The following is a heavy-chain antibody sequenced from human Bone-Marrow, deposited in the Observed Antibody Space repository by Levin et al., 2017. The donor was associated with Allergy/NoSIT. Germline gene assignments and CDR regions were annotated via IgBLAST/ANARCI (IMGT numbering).Heavy chain of an antibody. CDR1: GGSISSDDYY. D-gene: IGHD2-2*01. V-gene: IGHV4-30-4*01. CDR3: ARTSVPNSLHFDY. CDR2: IYYSGRT. J-gene: IGHJ4*02. Sequence: SQTLSLTCTVSGGSISSDDYYWSWIRQPPGKGLEWFGYIYYSGRTYYNPSLKSRVTMSVDTSKSQFSLKLSSVTVADTAMYYCARTSVPNSLHFDYWGQGILVTVSS.